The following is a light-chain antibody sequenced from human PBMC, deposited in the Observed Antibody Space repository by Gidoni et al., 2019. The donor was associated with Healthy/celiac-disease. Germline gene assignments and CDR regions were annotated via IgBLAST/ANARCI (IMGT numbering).Light chain of an antibody. CDR3: QQRSNWPPYT. CDR2: DAS. J-gene: IGKJ2*01. CDR1: QSVSSY. V-gene: IGKV3-11*01. Sequence: EIVLTQSPATRSFSPGVRATLSCRASQSVSSYLAWYQQKPGQAPRLLTYDASNRATVIPARFSGSGSGTDFTLTISSLEPEDFAVYYCQQRSNWPPYTFGQGTKLEIK.